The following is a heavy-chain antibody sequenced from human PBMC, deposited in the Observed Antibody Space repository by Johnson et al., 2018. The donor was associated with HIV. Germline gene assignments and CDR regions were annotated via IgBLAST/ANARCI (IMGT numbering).Heavy chain of an antibody. J-gene: IGHJ3*02. D-gene: IGHD3-10*01. Sequence: VQLVESGGGVVQPGGSLRLSCAASGFTVSSNYISWVRQAPGKGLEWVSGTTWNGGNTGYVDSVKGRFIISRDNAKNSLNLQMNSLRAEATALYYCARGKWRGGSGTDDVFDIWGQGTMVTVSS. CDR1: GFTVSSNY. CDR2: TTWNGGNT. CDR3: ARGKWRGGSGTDDVFDI. V-gene: IGHV3-20*04.